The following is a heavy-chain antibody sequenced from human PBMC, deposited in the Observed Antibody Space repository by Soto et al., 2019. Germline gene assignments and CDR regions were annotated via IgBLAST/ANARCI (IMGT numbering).Heavy chain of an antibody. J-gene: IGHJ4*02. CDR2: INSDGSDT. Sequence: EMQLVESGGGLVQPGGSLRLSCAASGFTFRSYWMNWVRQGPGKGLVWVSRINSDGSDTSYADSVKGRFTISRDNAKNTLYLQMISLRAEDTAVYYCARLDSSSWAFDYWGQGTLVTVSS. CDR1: GFTFRSYW. D-gene: IGHD6-13*01. V-gene: IGHV3-74*01. CDR3: ARLDSSSWAFDY.